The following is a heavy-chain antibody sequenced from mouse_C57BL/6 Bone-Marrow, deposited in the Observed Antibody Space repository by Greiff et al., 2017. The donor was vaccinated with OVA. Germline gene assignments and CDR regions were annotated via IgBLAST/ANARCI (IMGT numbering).Heavy chain of an antibody. CDR3: ARWNFDY. V-gene: IGHV1-81*01. Sequence: QVQLKQSGAELARPGASVKLSCKASGYTFTSYGISWVKQSTGQGLEWIGEIYPRSDNTYYNEKFKGKATLTADKSSSTAYMELRSLTSEDAAVYFCARWNFDYWGQGTTLTVSS. CDR2: IYPRSDNT. CDR1: GYTFTSYG. J-gene: IGHJ2*01.